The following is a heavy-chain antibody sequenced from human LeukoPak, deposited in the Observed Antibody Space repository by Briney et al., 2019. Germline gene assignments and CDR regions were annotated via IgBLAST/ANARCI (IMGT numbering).Heavy chain of an antibody. CDR3: ARPEPYYDSSGYLFQQ. V-gene: IGHV1-2*02. CDR1: GYTFTGDY. Sequence: ASVKVSCKASGYTFTGDYMKWVPQGPGQGLERMGWINPNSGGTNYAQKFQGRVTMTRDTSISTAYMELSRLRSDATAVYCRARPEPYYDSSGYLFQQWGQGTLVTVSS. J-gene: IGHJ1*01. CDR2: INPNSGGT. D-gene: IGHD3-22*01.